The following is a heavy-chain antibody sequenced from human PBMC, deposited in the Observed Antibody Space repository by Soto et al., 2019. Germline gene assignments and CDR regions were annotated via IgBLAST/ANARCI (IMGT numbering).Heavy chain of an antibody. CDR1: GYSFTSYW. CDR3: ARVRRDYYGSGSYFYYYYYMDV. V-gene: IGHV5-51*01. CDR2: IYPGDSDT. Sequence: GESLKISCKGSGYSFTSYWIGWVRQMPGKGLEWMGIIYPGDSDTRYSPSFQGQVTISADKSISTAYLQWSSLKASDTAMYYCARVRRDYYGSGSYFYYYYYMDVWGKGTTVTVSS. D-gene: IGHD3-10*01. J-gene: IGHJ6*03.